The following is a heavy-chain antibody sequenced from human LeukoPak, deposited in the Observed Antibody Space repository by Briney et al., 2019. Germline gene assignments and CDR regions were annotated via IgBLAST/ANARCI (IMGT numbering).Heavy chain of an antibody. D-gene: IGHD2-21*02. Sequence: SETLSLTCTVSGGSISSGDYYWGWVRQSPVKGLEWIGYIYYSGTTYYSPALKTRLTISRDTSKNQFSLRLTSVTAADTAVYYCARDSGPIVVVTAKGYFDLWGRGTLVTVSS. J-gene: IGHJ2*01. CDR2: IYYSGTT. CDR3: ARDSGPIVVVTAKGYFDL. V-gene: IGHV4-30-4*01. CDR1: GGSISSGDYY.